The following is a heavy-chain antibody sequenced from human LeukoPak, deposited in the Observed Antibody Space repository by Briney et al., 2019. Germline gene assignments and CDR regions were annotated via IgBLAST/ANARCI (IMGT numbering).Heavy chain of an antibody. Sequence: GGSLRLSCAASGFTFSSYGMHWVRQAPGKGLEWVAVRSYDGSNKYYADSVKGRFTISRDNPKNTLYLQMNSLRAEDTAVYYCAKGSGYCSGGSCYPQYYFDYWGQGTLVTVSS. J-gene: IGHJ4*02. D-gene: IGHD2-15*01. CDR2: RSYDGSNK. V-gene: IGHV3-30*18. CDR3: AKGSGYCSGGSCYPQYYFDY. CDR1: GFTFSSYG.